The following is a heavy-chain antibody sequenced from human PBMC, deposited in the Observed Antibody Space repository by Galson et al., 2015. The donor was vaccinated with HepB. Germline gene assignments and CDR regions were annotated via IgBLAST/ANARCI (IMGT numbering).Heavy chain of an antibody. D-gene: IGHD6-6*01. CDR2: ISAYNGNT. CDR3: HSTEYSSSSDY. CDR1: GYTFTSYG. Sequence: SVKVSCKASGYTFTSYGISWVRQAPGQGLEWMGWISAYNGNTNYAQKLQGRVTMTTDTSTSTAYMELRSLRSDGTAVYYCHSTEYSSSSDYWGQGTLVTVSS. J-gene: IGHJ4*02. V-gene: IGHV1-18*04.